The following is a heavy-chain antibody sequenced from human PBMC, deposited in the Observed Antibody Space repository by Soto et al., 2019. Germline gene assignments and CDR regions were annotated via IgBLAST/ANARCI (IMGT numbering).Heavy chain of an antibody. Sequence: ASVQVSCKASGYTFTGYYMHWVRQAPGQGLEWMGWINPNSGGTNYAQKFQGWVTMTRDTSISTAYMELSRLRSDDTAVYYCARGGSAVAGNHNRGYYYGMDVWGQGTTVTVSS. J-gene: IGHJ6*02. CDR2: INPNSGGT. D-gene: IGHD6-19*01. V-gene: IGHV1-2*04. CDR3: ARGGSAVAGNHNRGYYYGMDV. CDR1: GYTFTGYY.